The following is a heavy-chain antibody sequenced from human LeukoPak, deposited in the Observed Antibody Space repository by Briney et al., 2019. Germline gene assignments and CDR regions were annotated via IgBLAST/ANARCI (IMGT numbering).Heavy chain of an antibody. Sequence: RGSLRLSCAASGFTFSSYAMSWVRQAPGKGLEWVSAIRRSGESTFYADSVKGRFTISRDNAKNSLYLQMNSLRAEDTAVYYCARDGSGSYYNDYWGQGTLVTVSS. CDR2: IRRSGEST. CDR1: GFTFSSYA. J-gene: IGHJ4*02. CDR3: ARDGSGSYYNDY. V-gene: IGHV3-23*01. D-gene: IGHD3-10*01.